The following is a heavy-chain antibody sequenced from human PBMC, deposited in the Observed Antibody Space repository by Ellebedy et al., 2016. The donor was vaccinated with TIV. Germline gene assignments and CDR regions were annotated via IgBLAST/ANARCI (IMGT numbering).Heavy chain of an antibody. CDR3: ARDKLQNAVAGSNFDY. V-gene: IGHV3-7*01. J-gene: IGHJ4*02. CDR1: GFTFSSNW. Sequence: GGSLRLXCAASGFTFSSNWMSWVRQAPGKGLEWVANIKQDGSEQYYVDSVKGRFTISRDNAKNSLFLQMNSLRAEDTAVYYCARDKLQNAVAGSNFDYWGQGALVTVSS. D-gene: IGHD6-19*01. CDR2: IKQDGSEQ.